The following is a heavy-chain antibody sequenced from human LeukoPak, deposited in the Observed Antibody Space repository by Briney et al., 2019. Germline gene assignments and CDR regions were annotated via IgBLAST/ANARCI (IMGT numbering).Heavy chain of an antibody. CDR2: IYTSGST. V-gene: IGHV4-4*07. D-gene: IGHD2-2*01. J-gene: IGHJ5*02. CDR3: ARAGIVVVPGQNWFDP. Sequence: SETLSLTCTVSGGSISSYYWSWIRQPAGKGLEWIGRIYTSGSTNYNPSLKSRVTMSVDTSKNQFSLKLSSVTAADTAVYYCARAGIVVVPGQNWFDPWGQGTLVTVSS. CDR1: GGSISSYY.